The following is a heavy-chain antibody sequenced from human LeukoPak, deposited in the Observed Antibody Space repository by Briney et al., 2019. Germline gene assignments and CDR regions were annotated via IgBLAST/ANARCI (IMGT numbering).Heavy chain of an antibody. CDR2: IKQDGSEK. Sequence: PGGSLRLSCAASGFTFSSYWMSWVRQAPGKGLEWVANIKQDGSEKYYVDSVKGRFTISRDNAKNSLYLQMNSLRAEDTAVYYCARDSTNYYGSGSYSPHWYFDLWGRGTLVTVSS. CDR1: GFTFSSYW. V-gene: IGHV3-7*01. D-gene: IGHD3-10*01. J-gene: IGHJ2*01. CDR3: ARDSTNYYGSGSYSPHWYFDL.